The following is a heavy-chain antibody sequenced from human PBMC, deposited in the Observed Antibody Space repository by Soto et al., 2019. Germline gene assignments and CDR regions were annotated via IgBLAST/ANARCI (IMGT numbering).Heavy chain of an antibody. Sequence: AASVKVSCKASGGTFSSYAISWVRQAPGQGLEWMGGIIPIFGTANYAQKFQGRVTITADESTSTAYMELSSLRSEDTAVYYCARPLNSGQFDPWGQGTLVTVSS. J-gene: IGHJ5*02. V-gene: IGHV1-69*13. CDR2: IIPIFGTA. CDR1: GGTFSSYA. D-gene: IGHD1-1*01. CDR3: ARPLNSGQFDP.